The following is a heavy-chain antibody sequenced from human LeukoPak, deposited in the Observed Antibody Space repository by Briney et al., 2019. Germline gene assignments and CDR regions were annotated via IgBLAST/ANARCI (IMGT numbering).Heavy chain of an antibody. Sequence: GGSLRLSCAASGFSLTTYAMGWVRQAPGEGLEWVSLIYSGGSTYYADSVKGRFTISRDNSKNTLYLQMNSLRAEDTAVYYCARDSPTSYFDYWGQGTLVTVSS. CDR2: IYSGGST. CDR1: GFSLTTYA. CDR3: ARDSPTSYFDY. J-gene: IGHJ4*02. V-gene: IGHV3-66*01.